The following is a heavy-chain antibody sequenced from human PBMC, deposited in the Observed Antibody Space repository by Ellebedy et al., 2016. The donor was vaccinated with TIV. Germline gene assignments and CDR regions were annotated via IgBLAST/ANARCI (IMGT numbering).Heavy chain of an antibody. V-gene: IGHV3-53*01. CDR3: ARYCDSGGCSVTGTPGESGGFDY. J-gene: IGHJ4*02. CDR1: GLPFSGNY. Sequence: GESLKISXAGSGLPFSGNYMPWVRQAPGKGLDWVSILYSGGTTQYADSAKCRFTISRDNSKNTLYLQMNSLTVEDTAVYYCARYCDSGGCSVTGTPGESGGFDYWGQGTLVTVSA. D-gene: IGHD2/OR15-2a*01. CDR2: LYSGGTT.